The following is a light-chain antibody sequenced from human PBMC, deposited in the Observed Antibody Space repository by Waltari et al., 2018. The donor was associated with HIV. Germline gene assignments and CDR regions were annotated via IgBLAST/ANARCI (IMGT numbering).Light chain of an antibody. V-gene: IGKV3-20*01. J-gene: IGKJ4*01. CDR1: QSVSSSY. CDR2: GAS. CDR3: HQYGSSPET. Sequence: EIVLTQSPGTLPLSPGERATLSCRASQSVSSSYLAWYQQKLGQAPRLLIYGASSRATGIPDRFSGSGSGTDFTLTISRLEPEDFAVYYCHQYGSSPETFGGGTKVEIK.